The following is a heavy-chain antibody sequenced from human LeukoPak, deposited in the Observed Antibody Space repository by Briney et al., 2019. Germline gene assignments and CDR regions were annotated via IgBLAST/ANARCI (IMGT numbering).Heavy chain of an antibody. D-gene: IGHD3-3*01. Sequence: ASVKVSCKASGYTFTGYYMHWVRQAPGQGLEWMGWIYPNSGGTNYAQKFQGRVTMTRDTSISTAYMELSRLRSDDTAVYYCARDEPLGYYDLWSGYSSTYGMDVWGQGTTVTVPS. J-gene: IGHJ6*02. CDR3: ARDEPLGYYDLWSGYSSTYGMDV. V-gene: IGHV1-2*02. CDR1: GYTFTGYY. CDR2: IYPNSGGT.